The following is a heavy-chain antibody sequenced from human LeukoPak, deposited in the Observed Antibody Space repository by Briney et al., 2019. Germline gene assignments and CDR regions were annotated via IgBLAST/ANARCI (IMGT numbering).Heavy chain of an antibody. J-gene: IGHJ4*02. V-gene: IGHV3-7*04. D-gene: IGHD3-22*01. CDR1: GFTFSNDW. CDR2: IKQDGSEK. Sequence: GGSLRLSCTASGFTFSNDWMSWVRRAPGKGLEWVANIKQDGSEKYYVDSVKGRFTISRDNAKNSLYLQMDSLRAEDTAVYYCARDSSAFGGSDYWGQGTLVTVSS. CDR3: ARDSSAFGGSDY.